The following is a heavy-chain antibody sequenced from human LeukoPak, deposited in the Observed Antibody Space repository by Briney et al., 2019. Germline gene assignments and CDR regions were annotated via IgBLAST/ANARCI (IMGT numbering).Heavy chain of an antibody. D-gene: IGHD3-10*01. CDR3: AKDQGLLWFGPTL. Sequence: PSETLSLTCTVSGGSISSYYWTWIRQPPGKGLEWIGYIYYSGSTNYNPSLKSRVTISVDTSKNQFSLKLTSVTAVDTAVYYCAKDQGLLWFGPTLWGQGTLVTVSS. CDR2: IYYSGST. V-gene: IGHV4-59*01. CDR1: GGSISSYY. J-gene: IGHJ4*02.